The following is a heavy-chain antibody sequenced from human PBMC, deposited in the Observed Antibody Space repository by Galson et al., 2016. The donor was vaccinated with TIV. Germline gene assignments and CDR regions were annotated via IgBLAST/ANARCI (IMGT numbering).Heavy chain of an antibody. Sequence: SGAEVKKPGESLKISCKASHSSFYGYWIAWVRQMPGNGLEWMGIIYPDDSNTIYSPSFEGQVTLSADTSINTAYLQWSRLKASDTATYYCARLVSRYCFPTNFPLSVHWFDPWGQGTLVTVSS. J-gene: IGHJ5*02. CDR3: ARLVSRYCFPTNFPLSVHWFDP. CDR1: HSSFYGYW. CDR2: IYPDDSNT. D-gene: IGHD2-15*01. V-gene: IGHV5-51*01.